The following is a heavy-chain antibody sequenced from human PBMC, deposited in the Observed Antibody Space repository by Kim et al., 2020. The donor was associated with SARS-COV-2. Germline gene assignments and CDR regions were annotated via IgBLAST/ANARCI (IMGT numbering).Heavy chain of an antibody. J-gene: IGHJ4*02. D-gene: IGHD6-19*01. Sequence: DSEKGRVTISRDNAKNSLYLQMDSLRDEDTAVYYCASYPRYSSGWYTDYWGQGTLVTVSS. CDR3: ASYPRYSSGWYTDY. V-gene: IGHV3-48*02.